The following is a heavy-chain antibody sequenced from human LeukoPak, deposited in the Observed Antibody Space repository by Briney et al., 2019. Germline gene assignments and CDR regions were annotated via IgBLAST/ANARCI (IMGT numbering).Heavy chain of an antibody. CDR1: GLHFSGTA. D-gene: IGHD6-19*01. CDR3: AKDGAQYSSGPECDP. J-gene: IGHJ5*02. Sequence: GGSLRLSCAASGLHFSGTAMSWVRQAPGKGLEWVSAISHDGMNAYYADSVKGRFTISRDNSKKTVSLEMSSLTAADTGVYHCAKDGAQYSSGPECDPRGQGALVTVSP. V-gene: IGHV3-23*01. CDR2: ISHDGMNA.